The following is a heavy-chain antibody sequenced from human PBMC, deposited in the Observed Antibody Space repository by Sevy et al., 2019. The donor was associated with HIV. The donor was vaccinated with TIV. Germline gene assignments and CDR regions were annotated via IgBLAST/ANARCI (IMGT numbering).Heavy chain of an antibody. J-gene: IGHJ4*02. V-gene: IGHV3-30*18. CDR2: ISYDGSNK. CDR1: GFTFSSYG. CDR3: AKDFWSGYYTSTLTFYY. Sequence: GGSLRLSCAASGFTFSSYGMHCVRQAPGKGLEWVAVISYDGSNKYYADSVKGRFTISRDNSKNTLYVQMNSLRAEDTAVYYCAKDFWSGYYTSTLTFYYWGQGTLVTVSS. D-gene: IGHD3-3*01.